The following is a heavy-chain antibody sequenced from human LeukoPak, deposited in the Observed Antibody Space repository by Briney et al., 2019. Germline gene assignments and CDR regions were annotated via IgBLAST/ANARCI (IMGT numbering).Heavy chain of an antibody. CDR2: IHYSRST. V-gene: IGHV4-59*01. J-gene: IGHJ4*02. CDR3: ARGNAYYYY. Sequence: SETLSLTCTVSGGSISSYYWSWIRQPPGKGLEWIGYIHYSRSTNYNPSLKSRVTISVDTPKNQFSLKLSSVTAADTAVYYCARGNAYYYYWGQGTLATVSS. CDR1: GGSISSYY.